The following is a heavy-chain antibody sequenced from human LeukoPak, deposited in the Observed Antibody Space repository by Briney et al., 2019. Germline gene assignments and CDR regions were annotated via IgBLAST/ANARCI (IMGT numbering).Heavy chain of an antibody. CDR1: GFTFSTYG. CDR3: AKDQPRKVGATVQH. Sequence: PGGSLRLSCAASGFTFSTYGMHWVRQAPGKGLEWVAVISYDGSNKYYADSVKGRFTISRDNSKNTLYLQMNSLRAEDTAVYYCAKDQPRKVGATVQHWGQGTLVTVSS. V-gene: IGHV3-30*18. J-gene: IGHJ1*01. CDR2: ISYDGSNK. D-gene: IGHD1-26*01.